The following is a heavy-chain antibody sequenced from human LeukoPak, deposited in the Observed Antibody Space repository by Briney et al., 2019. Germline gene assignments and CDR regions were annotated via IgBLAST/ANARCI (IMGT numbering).Heavy chain of an antibody. J-gene: IGHJ3*02. D-gene: IGHD1-26*01. CDR2: IRSKANSYAT. Sequence: GGSLRLSCAASGFTFSGSAMHWVRQASGKGLEWVGRIRSKANSYATAYAASVKGRFTISRDDSKNTAYLQMNSLKTEDTAVYYCTAYCEYDAFDIWGQGTMVTVSS. V-gene: IGHV3-73*01. CDR1: GFTFSGSA. CDR3: TAYCEYDAFDI.